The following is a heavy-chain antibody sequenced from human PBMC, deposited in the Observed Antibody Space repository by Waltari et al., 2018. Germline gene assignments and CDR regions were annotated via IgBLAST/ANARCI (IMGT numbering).Heavy chain of an antibody. V-gene: IGHV1-46*01. CDR3: ARDNVLAQRGAFDM. CDR2: INPSGDSA. CDR1: GYTFSEFY. D-gene: IGHD2-8*01. J-gene: IGHJ3*02. Sequence: QVQLVQSGAEVKKPGVSVKVSCKASGYTFSEFYIHWVRQAPGQGLEWMGIINPSGDSATYAQKFQGRVTMTSDTSTSAVYLELNNLRSEDTAVYYCARDNVLAQRGAFDMWGQGTMVIVSS.